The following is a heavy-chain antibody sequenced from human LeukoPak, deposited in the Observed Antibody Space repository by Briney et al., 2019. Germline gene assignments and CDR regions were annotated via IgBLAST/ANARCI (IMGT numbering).Heavy chain of an antibody. CDR2: ISSSSSTI. CDR3: ARDGWYYDFWSDTRGYFDY. Sequence: GGSLRLSCASSVFTFSSYSMNCVRQAPGKGLEWCSYISSSSSTIYDADSVKGRFTISRDNAKNSLYLQMNSLRDEDTAVYYCARDGWYYDFWSDTRGYFDYWGQGTLVTVSS. D-gene: IGHD3-3*01. V-gene: IGHV3-48*02. CDR1: VFTFSSYS. J-gene: IGHJ4*02.